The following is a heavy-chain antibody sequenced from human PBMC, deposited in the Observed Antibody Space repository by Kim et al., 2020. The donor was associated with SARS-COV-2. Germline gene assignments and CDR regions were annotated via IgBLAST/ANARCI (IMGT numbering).Heavy chain of an antibody. CDR1: GYTFTSYA. CDR3: AGVGLVGRLWQPASYFDY. J-gene: IGHJ4*02. V-gene: IGHV1-3*01. D-gene: IGHD2-8*02. Sequence: ASVKVSCKASGYTFTSYAMHWVRQAPGQRLEWMGWINAGNGNTKYSQKFQGRVTITRGTSASTAYMELSSLRSEDTAVYYCAGVGLVGRLWQPASYFDYWVQGTLVTVSS. CDR2: INAGNGNT.